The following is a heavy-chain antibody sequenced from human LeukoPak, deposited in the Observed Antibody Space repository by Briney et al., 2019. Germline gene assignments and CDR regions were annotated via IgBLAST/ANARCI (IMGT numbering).Heavy chain of an antibody. CDR2: INHSGST. CDR3: ARNPLTMVRGVVRPYYFDY. V-gene: IGHV4-34*01. J-gene: IGHJ4*02. Sequence: SETLSLTCAVYGGSFSGYYWSWIRQPPGKGLEWIGEINHSGSTNYNPSLKSRVTISVDTSKNQFSLKLSSVTAADTAVYYCARNPLTMVRGVVRPYYFDYWGQGTLVTVSS. CDR1: GGSFSGYY. D-gene: IGHD3-10*01.